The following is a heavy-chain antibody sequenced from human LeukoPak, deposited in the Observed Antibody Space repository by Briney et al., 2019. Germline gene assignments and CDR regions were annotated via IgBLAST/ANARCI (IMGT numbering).Heavy chain of an antibody. Sequence: PGGSLRLSCAASGFTFSSYWMHWVRQAPGKGLVWVSRINSDGTRTNFADSVKGRFTISRDKAKNTLYLQMNSLRAEDTAVYYCARDDKYTVTNGIDYWGQGTLVTVSS. V-gene: IGHV3-74*01. CDR3: ARDDKYTVTNGIDY. CDR1: GFTFSSYW. J-gene: IGHJ4*02. D-gene: IGHD4-17*01. CDR2: INSDGTRT.